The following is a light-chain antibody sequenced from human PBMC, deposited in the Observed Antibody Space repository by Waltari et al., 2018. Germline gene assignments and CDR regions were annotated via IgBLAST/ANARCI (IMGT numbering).Light chain of an antibody. Sequence: RASRSVSTNLAWYQQKPGQPPRLLIFGASTRATGVPARFSGSGSGTEFTLTISTMQFEDSAVYYCQQYDNWPPFTFGGGTKVEIK. CDR3: QQYDNWPPFT. CDR2: GAS. CDR1: RSVSTN. J-gene: IGKJ4*01. V-gene: IGKV3-15*01.